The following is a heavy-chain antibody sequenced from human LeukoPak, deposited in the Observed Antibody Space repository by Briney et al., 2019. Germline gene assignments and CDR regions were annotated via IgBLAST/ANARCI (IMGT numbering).Heavy chain of an antibody. CDR2: IYYSGST. CDR1: GGSISSYY. D-gene: IGHD3-22*01. J-gene: IGHJ4*02. CDR3: ARSSDSSGYYGYYFDY. V-gene: IGHV4-59*01. Sequence: SETLSLTCTVSGGSISSYYWSWIRQPPGKGLEWIGYIYYSGSTNYNPSLKSRVTISVDTSKNQFSLKLSSVTAADTAVHYCARSSDSSGYYGYYFDYWGQGTLVTVSS.